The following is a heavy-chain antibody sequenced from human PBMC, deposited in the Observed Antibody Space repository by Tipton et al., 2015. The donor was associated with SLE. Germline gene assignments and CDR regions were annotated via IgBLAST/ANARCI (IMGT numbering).Heavy chain of an antibody. D-gene: IGHD1-7*01. Sequence: TLSLTCTVSGVSISSYYWSWIRQPPGKGLEWIAYAHHSGSTSYNPSLESRVTISVDTSKNQFSLKLSSVTAADTAVYYCARVGITGTTWDWYFDLWGRGTLVTVSS. V-gene: IGHV4-59*01. J-gene: IGHJ2*01. CDR2: AHHSGST. CDR3: ARVGITGTTWDWYFDL. CDR1: GVSISSYY.